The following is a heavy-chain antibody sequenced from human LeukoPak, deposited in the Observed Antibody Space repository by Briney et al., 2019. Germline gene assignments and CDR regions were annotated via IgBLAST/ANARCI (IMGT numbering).Heavy chain of an antibody. D-gene: IGHD3-22*01. J-gene: IGHJ4*02. CDR3: AKCPYYYDSSGYYVDY. Sequence: GGSLRLSCAASGFTFSSYAMSWVRQAPGKGLEWVSAISGSGGSTYYANSVKGRFTISRDNSKNTLYLQMNSLRAEDTAVYYCAKCPYYYDSSGYYVDYWGQGTLVTVSS. V-gene: IGHV3-23*01. CDR1: GFTFSSYA. CDR2: ISGSGGST.